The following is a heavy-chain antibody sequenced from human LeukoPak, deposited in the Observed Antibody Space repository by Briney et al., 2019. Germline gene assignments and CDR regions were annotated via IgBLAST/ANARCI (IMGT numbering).Heavy chain of an antibody. CDR3: AREDSYGYGGVWFDP. D-gene: IGHD5-18*01. CDR1: GGSISSYY. J-gene: IGHJ5*02. V-gene: IGHV4-59*01. CDR2: IYYSGNT. Sequence: PSETLSLTCTVSGGSISSYYWSWIRQPPGKGLEWIGYIYYSGNTNYNPSLKSRVTISVDTSKNQFSLKLSSVTAADTAVYHCAREDSYGYGGVWFDPWGQGTLVTVSS.